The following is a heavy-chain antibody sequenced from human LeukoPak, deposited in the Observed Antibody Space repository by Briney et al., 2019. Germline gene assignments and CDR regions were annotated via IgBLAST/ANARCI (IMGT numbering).Heavy chain of an antibody. CDR1: GFTVSSND. CDR3: ARATGGNHDY. J-gene: IGHJ4*02. CDR2: IYSGADT. V-gene: IGHV3-53*01. D-gene: IGHD4-23*01. Sequence: GESLRLSCAATGFTVSSNDMSWVRQAPGKGLEWVSLIYSGADTYYADSVKGRFTISRDISKNTVYFQMDSLRAEDTAVYYCARATGGNHDYWGQGTLVTVSS.